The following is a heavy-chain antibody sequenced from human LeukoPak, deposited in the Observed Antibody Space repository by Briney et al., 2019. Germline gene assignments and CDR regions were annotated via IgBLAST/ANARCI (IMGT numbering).Heavy chain of an antibody. CDR3: ARVMYSSSWYRYVDYVYYMDV. CDR1: GSTFPTFS. Sequence: KASCKPSGSTFPTFSISWVRQPPGQGLGWMGWISPYNGNTNYAQKLQCRVIMATGTSTSTAYMELRSLRSDDTAVYYCARVMYSSSWYRYVDYVYYMDVWGKGTTVTVSS. CDR2: ISPYNGNT. D-gene: IGHD6-13*01. J-gene: IGHJ6*03. V-gene: IGHV1-18*01.